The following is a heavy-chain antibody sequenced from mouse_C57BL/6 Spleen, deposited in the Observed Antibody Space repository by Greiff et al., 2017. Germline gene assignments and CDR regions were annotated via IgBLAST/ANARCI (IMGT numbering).Heavy chain of an antibody. J-gene: IGHJ1*03. V-gene: IGHV5-9*01. D-gene: IGHD1-1*01. Sequence: EVKLMESGGGLVKPGGSLKLSCAASGFTFSSYTMSWVRQTPEKRLEWVATISGGGGNTYYPDSVKGRFTISRDNAKNTLYLQMSSLRSEDTALYYCATITTVVARRYFDVWGTGTTVTVSS. CDR1: GFTFSSYT. CDR2: ISGGGGNT. CDR3: ATITTVVARRYFDV.